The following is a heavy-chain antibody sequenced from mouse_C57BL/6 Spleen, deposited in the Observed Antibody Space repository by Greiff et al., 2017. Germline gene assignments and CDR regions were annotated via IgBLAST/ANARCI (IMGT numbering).Heavy chain of an antibody. Sequence: LVESGPELVKPGASVKISCKASGYAFSSSWMNWVQQRPGKGREWIGRIYPGDGDTNYNGKFTGKATLTADTSSRTASMQLSSLTSEDSAVYGCTRLYDYDRGNYFDYWGQGTTLTVSS. J-gene: IGHJ2*01. V-gene: IGHV1-82*01. CDR1: GYAFSSSW. D-gene: IGHD2-4*01. CDR3: TRLYDYDRGNYFDY. CDR2: IYPGDGDT.